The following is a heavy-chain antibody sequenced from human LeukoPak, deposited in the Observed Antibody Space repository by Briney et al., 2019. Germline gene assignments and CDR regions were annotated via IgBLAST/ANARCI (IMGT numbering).Heavy chain of an antibody. CDR3: ARLQGRGDNYLDY. V-gene: IGHV4-59*08. Sequence: SETLSLTCTVSRGSISGYYWSWIRQPPGKRLEWIAYVSYSGSSSSNPSLESRVTISVDMSKNQFSLRLSSVTASDTAVYYCARLQGRGDNYLDYWGQGTQVTVSS. J-gene: IGHJ4*02. CDR1: RGSISGYY. D-gene: IGHD7-27*01. CDR2: VSYSGSS.